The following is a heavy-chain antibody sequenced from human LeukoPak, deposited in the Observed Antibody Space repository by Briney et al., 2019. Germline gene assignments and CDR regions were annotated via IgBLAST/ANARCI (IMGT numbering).Heavy chain of an antibody. CDR3: ARESLGEVYFDY. Sequence: SQTLSLTCTVSGGSISSGSYYWTWIRQPAGKALEWIGRIYTSGSTNYNPSLKSRVTISVDTSKNQFSLKLSSVTAADTAIYYCARESLGEVYFDYWGQGTLVTVSS. CDR1: GGSISSGSYY. CDR2: IYTSGST. V-gene: IGHV4-61*02. D-gene: IGHD3-16*01. J-gene: IGHJ4*02.